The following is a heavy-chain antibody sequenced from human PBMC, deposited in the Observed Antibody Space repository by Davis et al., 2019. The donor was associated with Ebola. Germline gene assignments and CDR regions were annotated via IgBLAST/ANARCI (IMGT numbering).Heavy chain of an antibody. V-gene: IGHV3-74*01. J-gene: IGHJ4*02. Sequence: GESLKISCVASGFPFSKFWMTWVRQAPGKGLVWVSRINSDGSSTSYADSVKGRFTISRDNAKNTLYLQMNSLRAEDTAVYYCAREGGCSGGSCYYFDYWGQGTLVTVSS. CDR3: AREGGCSGGSCYYFDY. CDR2: INSDGSST. D-gene: IGHD2-15*01. CDR1: GFPFSKFW.